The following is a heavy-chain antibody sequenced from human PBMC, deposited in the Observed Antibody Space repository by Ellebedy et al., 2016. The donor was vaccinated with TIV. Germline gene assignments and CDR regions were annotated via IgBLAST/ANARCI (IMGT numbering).Heavy chain of an antibody. J-gene: IGHJ4*02. D-gene: IGHD5-12*01. CDR2: IYHGGGT. Sequence: MPSETLSLTCNVSGDSMTSNDHYWGWIRQPPGKGLEWIGSIYHGGGTYYNPSLQSRVTISIDTSKNQFSLKLTSGTAADAALYYCASHRGFYTGWTFDYWGLGTLVTVSS. CDR1: GDSMTSNDHY. CDR3: ASHRGFYTGWTFDY. V-gene: IGHV4-39*07.